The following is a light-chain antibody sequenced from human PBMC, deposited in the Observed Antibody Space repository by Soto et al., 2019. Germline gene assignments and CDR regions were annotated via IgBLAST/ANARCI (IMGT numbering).Light chain of an antibody. CDR3: QYCAISAGT. J-gene: IGKJ1*01. V-gene: IGKV3-20*01. CDR2: GAS. CDR1: QSVRDTY. Sequence: IVLTQSPDTLSLSPCERATLSSSASQSVRDTYLAWYQQKPGQAPSLLIYGASNRATGVPDRFSGSGSGTDFALTISRLEPEDFALYYCQYCAISAGTFGQGTKVDIK.